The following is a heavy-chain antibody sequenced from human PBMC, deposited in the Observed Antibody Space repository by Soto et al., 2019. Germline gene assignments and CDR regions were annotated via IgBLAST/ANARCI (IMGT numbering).Heavy chain of an antibody. Sequence: GGSLRLSCAASGFTFDDYAMHWVRQAPGKGLEWVSGISWNSGSIGYADSVKGRFTISRDNAKNSLYLQMNSLRAEDTALYYCAKERNEYDSSGYMDEWGKGTLVTVA. V-gene: IGHV3-9*01. J-gene: IGHJ4*02. CDR2: ISWNSGSI. D-gene: IGHD3-22*01. CDR3: AKERNEYDSSGYMDE. CDR1: GFTFDDYA.